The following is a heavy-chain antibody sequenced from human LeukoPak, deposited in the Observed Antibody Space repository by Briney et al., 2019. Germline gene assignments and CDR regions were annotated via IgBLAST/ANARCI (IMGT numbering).Heavy chain of an antibody. CDR3: ARDGGLGYCSGGSCYEGDYFDY. Sequence: SETLSLTCTVSGGSISSGDYYWRWIRQPPGKGLEWIGYIYYSGSTYYNPSLKSRVTISVDTSKNQFSLKLSSVTAADTAVYYCARDGGLGYCSGGSCYEGDYFDYWGQGTLVTVSS. V-gene: IGHV4-30-4*01. CDR1: GGSISSGDYY. D-gene: IGHD2-15*01. CDR2: IYYSGST. J-gene: IGHJ4*02.